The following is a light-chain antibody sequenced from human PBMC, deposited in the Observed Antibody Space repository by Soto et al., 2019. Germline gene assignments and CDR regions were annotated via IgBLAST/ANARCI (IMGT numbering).Light chain of an antibody. CDR1: QSVGSY. CDR3: PNRNNWPQDAT. J-gene: IGKJ2*01. CDR2: GAS. Sequence: EIVLTQSPATLSLSPGDRVTLSCRASQSVGSYLAWYQQKPGQAPRLLIYGASNRATGIPARFSGSGSGTDFTRTISSLEPEDFAVDLSPNRNNWPQDATFAQGTRLQFQ. V-gene: IGKV3-11*01.